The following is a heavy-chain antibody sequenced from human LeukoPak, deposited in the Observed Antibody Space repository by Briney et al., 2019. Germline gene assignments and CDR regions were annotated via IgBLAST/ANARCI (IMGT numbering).Heavy chain of an antibody. CDR2: INYSGST. CDR1: GGSISSYY. CDR3: AREEIDCSGGSCYEVGTAFDI. V-gene: IGHV4-59*01. Sequence: SETLSLTCTVSGGSISSYYWSWIRQPPGKGLEWIGYINYSGSTNYNPSLKSRVTISVDTSKNQFSLKLSSVTAADTAVYYCAREEIDCSGGSCYEVGTAFDIWGQGTMVTVSP. J-gene: IGHJ3*02. D-gene: IGHD2-15*01.